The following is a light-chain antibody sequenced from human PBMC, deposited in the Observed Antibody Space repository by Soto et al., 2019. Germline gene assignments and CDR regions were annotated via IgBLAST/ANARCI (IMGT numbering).Light chain of an antibody. CDR1: QSVSSY. CDR3: QQRSNWLWT. Sequence: VLTQSQATLSLSPGERATLSCRASQSVSSYLAWYQQKPGQAPRLLIHDASKRATGIPARISGSGSGTDFTLTISSLEPEDFAVYYCQQRSNWLWTFGQGTKV. V-gene: IGKV3-11*01. CDR2: DAS. J-gene: IGKJ1*01.